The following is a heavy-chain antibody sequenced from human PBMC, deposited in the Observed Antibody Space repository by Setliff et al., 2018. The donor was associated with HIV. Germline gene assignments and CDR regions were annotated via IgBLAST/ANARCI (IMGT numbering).Heavy chain of an antibody. J-gene: IGHJ6*02. V-gene: IGHV1-69*04. CDR1: GGTLRSYG. D-gene: IGHD4-17*01. Sequence: ASVKVSCKASGGTLRSYGMTWVRQAPGQGLEWMGTVIPVRDMANYAEKFQGRVTTTADRSTSTSYMELRGLRSEDTAVYFCARETYFFDVTTFYSYALGVWGQGTTVTVSS. CDR3: ARETYFFDVTTFYSYALGV. CDR2: VIPVRDMA.